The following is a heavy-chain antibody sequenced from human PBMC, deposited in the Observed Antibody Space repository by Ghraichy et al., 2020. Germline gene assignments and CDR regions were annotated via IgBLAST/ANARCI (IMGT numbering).Heavy chain of an antibody. CDR2: IYYSGST. J-gene: IGHJ4*02. D-gene: IGHD6-6*01. Sequence: SETLSLTCTVSGGSISSYYWSWIRQPPGKGLEWIGYIYYSGSTNYNPSLKSRVTISVDTSKNQFSLKLSSVTAADTAMFYCASFSSSPSFGYFDYWGQGTLVTVSS. CDR3: ASFSSSPSFGYFDY. CDR1: GGSISSYY. V-gene: IGHV4-59*01.